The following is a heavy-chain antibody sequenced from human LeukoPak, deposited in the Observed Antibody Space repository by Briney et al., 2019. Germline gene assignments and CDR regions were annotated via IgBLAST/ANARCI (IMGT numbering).Heavy chain of an antibody. J-gene: IGHJ4*02. D-gene: IGHD3-10*01. CDR3: ARVRRITMVRGAYFDY. Sequence: PSETLSLTCAVYGGSFSGYYWSWIRQPPGKGLEWIGEINHSGSTNYNPPLKSRVTISVDTSKNQFSLKLSSVTAADTAAYYCARVRRITMVRGAYFDYWGQGTLVTVSS. CDR1: GGSFSGYY. V-gene: IGHV4-34*01. CDR2: INHSGST.